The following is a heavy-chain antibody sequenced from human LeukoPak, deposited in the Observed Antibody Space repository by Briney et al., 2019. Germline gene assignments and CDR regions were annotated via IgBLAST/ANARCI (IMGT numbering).Heavy chain of an antibody. D-gene: IGHD4-17*01. J-gene: IGHJ5*02. Sequence: ASVKVSCQVSGYTLTQLSMHWVRQAPGKGLEWMGGFDPEDGETIYAQKFQGRVTMTEDTSTDTAYMELSSLRSEDTAVYYCATEVGDANWCDPWGQGTLVTVSS. CDR2: FDPEDGET. CDR1: GYTLTQLS. CDR3: ATEVGDANWCDP. V-gene: IGHV1-24*01.